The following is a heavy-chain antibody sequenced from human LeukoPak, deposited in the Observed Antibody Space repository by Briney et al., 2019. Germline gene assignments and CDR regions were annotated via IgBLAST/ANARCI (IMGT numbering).Heavy chain of an antibody. CDR3: ATSYSPDAFDI. V-gene: IGHV4-59*08. Sequence: PSETLSLTCTVSGGSISSYYWSWIRQPPGKGLEFIGYIYYTGSTNYNPSLKSRVTISVDTSKNQFPLKLSSVTAADTAVYYCATSYSPDAFDIWGQGTMVTVSS. CDR1: GGSISSYY. J-gene: IGHJ3*02. CDR2: IYYTGST. D-gene: IGHD2-21*01.